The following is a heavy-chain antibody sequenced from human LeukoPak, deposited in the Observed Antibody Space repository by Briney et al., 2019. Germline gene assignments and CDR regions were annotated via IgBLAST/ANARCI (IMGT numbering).Heavy chain of an antibody. CDR3: ARDIISGSYSSYYYYGMDV. Sequence: GGSLRLSCAASGFTFSSYSMNWVRQAPGKGLEWVSSISSSSSYIYYADSVKGRFTISRDNAKNSLYLQMNSLRAEDTAVYYCARDIISGSYSSYYYYGMDVWGQGTTVTVSS. V-gene: IGHV3-21*01. CDR2: ISSSSSYI. J-gene: IGHJ6*02. D-gene: IGHD3-10*01. CDR1: GFTFSSYS.